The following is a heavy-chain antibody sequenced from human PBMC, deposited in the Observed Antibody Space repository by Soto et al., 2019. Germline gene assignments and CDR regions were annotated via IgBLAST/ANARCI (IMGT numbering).Heavy chain of an antibody. CDR2: IYPGDSDT. D-gene: IGHD3-3*01. CDR1: GYSFTSYW. J-gene: IGHJ4*02. V-gene: IGHV5-51*01. Sequence: PGESLKISCKGSGYSFTSYWIGWVRQMPGKGLEWMGIIYPGDSDTRYSPSFQGQVTISADKSISTAYLQWSSLKASDTAMYYCARHFLDFWSGQPLYYFDYWGQGTLVTVSS. CDR3: ARHFLDFWSGQPLYYFDY.